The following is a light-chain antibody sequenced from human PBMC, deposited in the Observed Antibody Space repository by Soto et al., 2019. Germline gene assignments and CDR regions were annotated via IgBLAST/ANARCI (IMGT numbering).Light chain of an antibody. J-gene: IGKJ5*01. CDR3: QQFNSYPIT. CDR2: EAS. Sequence: DLPLTQSPSFPSASVGGRVPITCPASQSISRWLTWYQQKPGKAPKLLIYEASNLESGVPSRFSGSGSGTEFTLTIGGLQPDDFATDYCQQFNSYPITFGQGTRLEIK. CDR1: QSISRW. V-gene: IGKV1-5*01.